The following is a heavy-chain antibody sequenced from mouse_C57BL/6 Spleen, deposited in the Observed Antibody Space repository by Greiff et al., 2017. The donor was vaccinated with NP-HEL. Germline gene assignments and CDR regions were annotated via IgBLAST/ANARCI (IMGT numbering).Heavy chain of an antibody. CDR2: ILPGSGST. D-gene: IGHD1-1*01. V-gene: IGHV1-9*01. CDR3: ARERVITTVVAPHAMDY. J-gene: IGHJ4*01. Sequence: QVQLKESGAELMKPGASVKLSCKATGYTFTGYWIEWVKQRPGHGLEWIGEILPGSGSTNYNEKFKGKATFTADTSSNTAYMQLSSLTTEDSAIYYCARERVITTVVAPHAMDYWGQGTSVTVSS. CDR1: GYTFTGYW.